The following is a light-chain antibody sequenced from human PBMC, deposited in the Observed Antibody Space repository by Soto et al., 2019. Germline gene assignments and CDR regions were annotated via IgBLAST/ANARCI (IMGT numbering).Light chain of an antibody. CDR3: QQYDNLPLT. CDR1: QDISNY. J-gene: IGKJ4*01. CDR2: DAS. Sequence: DIQMTQSPSPLSASVGDKVTITCQASQDISNYLNWYQQKLGKAPKLLIYDASNLETGVPSRFSGSGSGTDFTFTISSLQPEDIATYYCQQYDNLPLTFGGGTKVDIK. V-gene: IGKV1-33*01.